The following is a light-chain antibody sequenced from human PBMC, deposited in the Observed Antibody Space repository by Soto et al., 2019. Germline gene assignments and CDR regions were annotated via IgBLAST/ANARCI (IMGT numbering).Light chain of an antibody. Sequence: QSALTQPASVSGCPGQSITISCTGTSSDVGGYNYVSWYQQHPGKAPKLMIYDVSNRPSGVSNRFSGSKSGNTASLTISGLQAEDEADYYCSSYTSSSTGVVFGGGTKVTVL. J-gene: IGLJ2*01. CDR1: SSDVGGYNY. CDR3: SSYTSSSTGVV. CDR2: DVS. V-gene: IGLV2-14*01.